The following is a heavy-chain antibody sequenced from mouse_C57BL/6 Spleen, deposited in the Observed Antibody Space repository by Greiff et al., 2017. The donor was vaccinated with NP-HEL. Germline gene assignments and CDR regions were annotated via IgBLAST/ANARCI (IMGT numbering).Heavy chain of an antibody. CDR3: ARGDYYDFDY. V-gene: IGHV1-82*01. CDR2: IYPGDGDT. D-gene: IGHD1-1*01. CDR1: GYAFSSSW. Sequence: QVQLQQSGPELVKPGASVKISCKASGYAFSSSWMNWVKQRPGKGLEWIGRIYPGDGDTNYNGKFKGKATLTADKSSSTAYMQLSSLTSEDSAVYFCARGDYYDFDYWGQGTTLTVSS. J-gene: IGHJ2*01.